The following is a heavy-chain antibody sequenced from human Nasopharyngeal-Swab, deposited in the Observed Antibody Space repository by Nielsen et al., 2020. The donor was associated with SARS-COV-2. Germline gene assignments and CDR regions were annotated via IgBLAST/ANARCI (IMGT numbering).Heavy chain of an antibody. J-gene: IGHJ4*02. CDR3: ARVTVVTVDY. Sequence: SETLSLTCTVSGGSISSSTYYWGWIRQPPGKGLEWIGSMHHSGSIYYKPSLRSRVTISVDTSKNQFSLKLSSVTAADTAVYYCARVTVVTVDYWGQGTLVTVSS. V-gene: IGHV4-39*07. D-gene: IGHD4-23*01. CDR2: MHHSGSI. CDR1: GGSISSSTYY.